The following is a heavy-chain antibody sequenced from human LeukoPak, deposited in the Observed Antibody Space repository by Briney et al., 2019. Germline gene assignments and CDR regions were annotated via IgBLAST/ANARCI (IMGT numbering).Heavy chain of an antibody. CDR3: ARDALGAAAGNEYFQH. CDR1: GYTFTSYG. Sequence: GASVKVSCEASGYTFTSYGISWVRQAPGQGLVWMGWISAYNGNTNYAQKLQGRVTMTTDTSTSTAYMELRSLRSDDTAVYYCARDALGAAAGNEYFQHWGQGTLVTVSS. D-gene: IGHD6-13*01. CDR2: ISAYNGNT. J-gene: IGHJ1*01. V-gene: IGHV1-18*01.